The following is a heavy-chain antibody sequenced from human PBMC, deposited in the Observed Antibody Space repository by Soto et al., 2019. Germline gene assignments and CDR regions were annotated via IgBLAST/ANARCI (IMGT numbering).Heavy chain of an antibody. CDR1: GGSISSSSYY. V-gene: IGHV4-39*07. CDR2: IYYSGST. Sequence: SETLSLTCTVSGGSISSSSYYWGWIRQPPGKGLEWIGNIYYSGSTYYNPSLKSRVTISVDTSKNQLSLKLSSVTAADTAVYYCARVDPSGGYYYYYMDVWGKGTTVTVSS. CDR3: ARVDPSGGYYYYYMDV. J-gene: IGHJ6*03. D-gene: IGHD6-25*01.